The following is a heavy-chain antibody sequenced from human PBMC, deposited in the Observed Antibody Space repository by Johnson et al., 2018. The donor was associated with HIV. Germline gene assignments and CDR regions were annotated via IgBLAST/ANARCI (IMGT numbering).Heavy chain of an antibody. CDR3: ARGSGGIVGAQDI. D-gene: IGHD1-26*01. Sequence: VQLVESGGGLVQPGGSLRLSCAASGFAVSSNYMSWVRQAPGKGLEWVSVIYSGGTTYNADSAKGRFTISRDNSKNTPYLQMNSLRADDTAVYYCARGSGGIVGAQDIWGQGTMVTVSS. CDR2: IYSGGTT. J-gene: IGHJ3*02. CDR1: GFAVSSNY. V-gene: IGHV3-66*02.